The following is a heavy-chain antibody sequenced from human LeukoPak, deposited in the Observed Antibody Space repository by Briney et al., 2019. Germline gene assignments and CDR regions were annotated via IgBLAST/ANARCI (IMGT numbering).Heavy chain of an antibody. CDR2: ISTYNGNT. J-gene: IGHJ3*01. CDR3: ARVDDYYGTGGYYYDH. CDR1: GYTFTSYA. Sequence: GASVKVSCKASGYTFTSYAISWVRQAPGQGLEWMGWISTYNGNTNYAQKLQGRVTMTTDTSTSTVYMELRSLRSGGTAVYYCARVDDYYGTGGYYYDHWGQGTMVTVSS. V-gene: IGHV1-18*01. D-gene: IGHD3-22*01.